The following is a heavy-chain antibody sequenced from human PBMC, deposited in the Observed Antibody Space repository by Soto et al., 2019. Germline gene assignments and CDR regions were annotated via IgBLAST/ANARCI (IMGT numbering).Heavy chain of an antibody. Sequence: ASVKVSCKASGYTFTGYYMHWVRQAPGQGLEWMGWINPNSGGTNYAQKFQGRVTMTRDTSISTAYMELSRLRSDDTAVYYCARSGGNSREYYYYYGMDVWGQGXTVTVYS. J-gene: IGHJ6*02. CDR1: GYTFTGYY. V-gene: IGHV1-2*02. D-gene: IGHD2-21*02. CDR2: INPNSGGT. CDR3: ARSGGNSREYYYYYGMDV.